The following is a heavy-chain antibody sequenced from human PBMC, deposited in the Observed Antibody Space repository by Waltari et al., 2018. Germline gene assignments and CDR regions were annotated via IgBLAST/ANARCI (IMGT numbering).Heavy chain of an antibody. D-gene: IGHD2-2*01. J-gene: IGHJ6*02. V-gene: IGHV3-48*01. Sequence: EVQLVESGGGLVQPGGSLRLSCAASGITFSSYSMNWVRQAPGKGLEWVSYISSSSSTIYYADSVKGRFTISRDNAKNSLYLQMNSLRAEDTAVYYCARGLLGYCSSTSCHYYYYGMDVWGQGTTVTVSS. CDR2: ISSSSSTI. CDR3: ARGLLGYCSSTSCHYYYYGMDV. CDR1: GITFSSYS.